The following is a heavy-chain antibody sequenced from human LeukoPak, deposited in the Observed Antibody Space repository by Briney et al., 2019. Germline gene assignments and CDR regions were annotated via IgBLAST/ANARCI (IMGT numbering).Heavy chain of an antibody. Sequence: GGSLRLSCAASGFTFSSYWMSWVRQAPGKGLEWVANIKQDGTEKYYVDSVKGRFTISRDNTKKSLYLQMNSLRAEDTAVYYCARDRAPVSHDYSNFGYWGQGTLVTVSS. CDR3: ARDRAPVSHDYSNFGY. J-gene: IGHJ4*02. V-gene: IGHV3-7*01. D-gene: IGHD4-11*01. CDR1: GFTFSSYW. CDR2: IKQDGTEK.